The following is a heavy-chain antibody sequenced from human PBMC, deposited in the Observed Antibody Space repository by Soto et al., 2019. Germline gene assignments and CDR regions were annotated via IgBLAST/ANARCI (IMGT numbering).Heavy chain of an antibody. D-gene: IGHD1-26*01. CDR1: GFTFSSYG. J-gene: IGHJ6*02. V-gene: IGHV3-33*01. Sequence: PGGSLRLSCAASGFTFSSYGMHWVRQAPGKGLEWVAVIWYDGSNKYYADSVKGRFTISRDNSKNTLYLQMNSLRAEDTAVYYCCRGSDINDYYFYYGMDVWGQGTTVTVFS. CDR3: CRGSDINDYYFYYGMDV. CDR2: IWYDGSNK.